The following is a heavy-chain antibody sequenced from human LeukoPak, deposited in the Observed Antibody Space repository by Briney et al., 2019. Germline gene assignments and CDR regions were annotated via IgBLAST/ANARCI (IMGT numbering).Heavy chain of an antibody. CDR3: ALGYCSSTSCCPRVLNFDY. CDR2: IYYSGST. D-gene: IGHD2-2*01. Sequence: ASETLSLTCTVSGGSISSSSYYWGWIRQPPGKGLEWIGSIYYSGSTYYNPSLKSRVTISVDTSKNQFSLKLSSVTAADTAVYYCALGYCSSTSCCPRVLNFDYWGQGTLVTVSS. V-gene: IGHV4-39*01. J-gene: IGHJ4*02. CDR1: GGSISSSSYY.